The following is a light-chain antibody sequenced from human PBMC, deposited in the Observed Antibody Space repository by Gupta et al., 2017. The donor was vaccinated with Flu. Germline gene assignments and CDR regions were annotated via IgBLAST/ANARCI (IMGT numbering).Light chain of an antibody. CDR2: EVS. V-gene: IGLV2-8*01. J-gene: IGLJ1*01. CDR1: SSDIGANNY. Sequence: QSALTQPPSASGSPGQSVAISCTGTSSDIGANNYVSWYQQYPGKAPKLVIYEVSKRPSGVPDRFSGSKSGNTAPLTVSGLRAEDEADYYCCSYGVNDVFGTGTKVTVL. CDR3: CSYGVNDV.